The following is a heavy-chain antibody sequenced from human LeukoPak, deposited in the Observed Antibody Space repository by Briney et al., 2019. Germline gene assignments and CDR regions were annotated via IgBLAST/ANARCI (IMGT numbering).Heavy chain of an antibody. J-gene: IGHJ6*03. V-gene: IGHV1-69*13. CDR2: IIPIFGTA. Sequence: SVKVSCKASGGTFSSYAISWVRQAPGQGLEWMGGIIPIFGTANYAQKFQGRATITADESTSTAYMELSSLRSEDTAVYYCARVVDYEEYYYYMDVWGKGTTVTVSS. CDR3: ARVVDYEEYYYYMDV. CDR1: GGTFSSYA. D-gene: IGHD4-17*01.